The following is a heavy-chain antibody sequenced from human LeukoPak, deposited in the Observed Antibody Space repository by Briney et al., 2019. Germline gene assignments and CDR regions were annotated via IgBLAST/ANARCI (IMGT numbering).Heavy chain of an antibody. D-gene: IGHD5-12*01. CDR3: ATDTGYTGYDEPFDY. J-gene: IGHJ4*02. V-gene: IGHV3-15*01. Sequence: GGSLRLSCAASGLILSQAWVNWVRQAPGKGLEWVGRIKSRADGGTADYAAPVKGRFSISRDNSKDTVYLQMNSLKTEETAVYYCATDTGYTGYDEPFDYWGQGTLVTVSS. CDR1: GLILSQAW. CDR2: IKSRADGGTA.